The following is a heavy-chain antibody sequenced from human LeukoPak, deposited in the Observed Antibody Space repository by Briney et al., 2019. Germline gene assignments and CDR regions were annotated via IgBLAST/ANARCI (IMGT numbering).Heavy chain of an antibody. Sequence: PGGSLRLSCAASGFTVSSNYMSWVRQAPGKGLEWVSVICGVDSTYYADSVKGRFTISRDNSKNTLYLQMNSLRAEDTAVYYCASLSPLYYDSSGDPYWGQGTLVTVSS. CDR1: GFTVSSNY. J-gene: IGHJ4*02. CDR3: ASLSPLYYDSSGDPY. CDR2: ICGVDST. D-gene: IGHD3-22*01. V-gene: IGHV3-53*01.